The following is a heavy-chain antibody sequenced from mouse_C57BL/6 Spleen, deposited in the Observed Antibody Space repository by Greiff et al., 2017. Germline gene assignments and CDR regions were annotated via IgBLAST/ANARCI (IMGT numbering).Heavy chain of an antibody. J-gene: IGHJ4*01. D-gene: IGHD5-5*01. Sequence: VMLVESGAELVKPGASVKLSCKASGYTFTEYTIHWVKQRSGQGLEWIGWFYPGSGSIKYNEKFKDKATLTADKSSSTVYMELSRLTSEDSAVYFCARHENGLPTNYYAMDYWGQGTSVTVSS. CDR2: FYPGSGSI. CDR3: ARHENGLPTNYYAMDY. V-gene: IGHV1-62-2*01. CDR1: GYTFTEYT.